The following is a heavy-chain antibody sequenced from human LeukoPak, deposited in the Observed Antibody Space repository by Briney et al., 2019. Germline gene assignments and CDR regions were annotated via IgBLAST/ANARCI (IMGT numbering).Heavy chain of an antibody. D-gene: IGHD2-15*01. J-gene: IGHJ4*02. CDR3: ARRYCSGGNCYDYFDY. Sequence: GESLKISCKGPGYTFTSYWIGWVRQMPGKGLEWMGIIYPGDSDTRYSPSFQGQVTISADKSISTAYLQWSSLKASDTAIYYCARRYCSGGNCYDYFDYWGQGTLVTVSS. V-gene: IGHV5-51*01. CDR2: IYPGDSDT. CDR1: GYTFTSYW.